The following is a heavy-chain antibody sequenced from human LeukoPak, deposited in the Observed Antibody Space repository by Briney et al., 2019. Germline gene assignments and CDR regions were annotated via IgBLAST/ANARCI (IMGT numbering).Heavy chain of an antibody. CDR2: ISAYNGNT. V-gene: IGHV1-18*01. CDR3: ARDRRYCSSTSCGQNWFDP. D-gene: IGHD2-2*01. J-gene: IGHJ5*02. Sequence: ASVKVSCKASGYTFTSYGISWVRQASGQGLEWMGWISAYNGNTNYAQKLQGRVTMTTDTSTSTAYMELRSLRSDDTAVYYCARDRRYCSSTSCGQNWFDPWGQGTLVIVSS. CDR1: GYTFTSYG.